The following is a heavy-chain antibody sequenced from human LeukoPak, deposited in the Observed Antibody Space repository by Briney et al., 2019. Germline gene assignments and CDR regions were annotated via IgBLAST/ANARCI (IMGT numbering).Heavy chain of an antibody. CDR3: ARDRYGDYGDFDY. CDR2: IRYDGSNK. D-gene: IGHD4-17*01. V-gene: IGHV3-30*02. J-gene: IGHJ4*02. Sequence: PGGSLRLSCAASGFSFSNYGMHWVRQAPGKGLEWVAFIRYDGSNKYYTDSVKGRFTISRDNSKNTLYLQMNSLRAEDTAVYYCARDRYGDYGDFDYWGQGTLVTVSS. CDR1: GFSFSNYG.